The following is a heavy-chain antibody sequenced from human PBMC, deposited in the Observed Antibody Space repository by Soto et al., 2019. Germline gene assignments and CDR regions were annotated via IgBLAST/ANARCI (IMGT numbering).Heavy chain of an antibody. J-gene: IGHJ4*02. Sequence: QVQLVQSGAEVKKPGASVKVSCKASGYTFTSYYMHWVRQAPGQGLEWMGIINPSGGSTSYAQKLQGRVTMTRDTSTSTVYMELSSLRSEDTAVYYCAIRTVGATIDYWGQGTLVTVSS. CDR3: AIRTVGATIDY. CDR1: GYTFTSYY. CDR2: INPSGGST. D-gene: IGHD1-26*01. V-gene: IGHV1-46*01.